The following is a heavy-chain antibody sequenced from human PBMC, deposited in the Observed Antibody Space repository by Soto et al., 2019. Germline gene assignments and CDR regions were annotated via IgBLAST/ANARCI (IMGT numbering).Heavy chain of an antibody. J-gene: IGHJ4*02. Sequence: EVQLVESGGDLVQPGGSLRLSCAASGFTFSSYWMSWVRQAPGKGLEWVANIKQDGSEKYNVDSVKGQFTISRDTAKNCGYLQRSGLRAEDTAVYYCASGSTYGQFAYCGQGTLVTVSS. D-gene: IGHD5-18*01. V-gene: IGHV3-7*02. CDR1: GFTFSSYW. CDR3: ASGSTYGQFAY. CDR2: IKQDGSEK.